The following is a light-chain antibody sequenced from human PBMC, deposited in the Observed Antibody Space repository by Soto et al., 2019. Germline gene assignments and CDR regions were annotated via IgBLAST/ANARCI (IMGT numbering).Light chain of an antibody. V-gene: IGLV1-44*01. CDR1: SSNIGSNT. Sequence: QSVLTQPPPASGTPGQRVTISCPGSSSNIGSNTVNWYRQLPGTAPKLLIYSNNQRPSGVPDRFSGSKSGTSASLAISGLQSEDEADYYCAAWDDSLNGYVFGTGTKVTVL. CDR3: AAWDDSLNGYV. CDR2: SNN. J-gene: IGLJ1*01.